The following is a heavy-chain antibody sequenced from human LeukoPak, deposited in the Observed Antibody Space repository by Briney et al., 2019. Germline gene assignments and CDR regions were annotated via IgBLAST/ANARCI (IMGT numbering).Heavy chain of an antibody. Sequence: GGSLRLSCAASGFTFSSYGMSWVRQAPGKGLEWVSAISGSGGSTYYADSVKGRFTISRDNSKNTLYLQMNSLRAEDTAVYYCAVSGSYSRASDIWGQGTMVTVSS. CDR1: GFTFSSYG. CDR2: ISGSGGST. V-gene: IGHV3-23*01. CDR3: AVSGSYSRASDI. D-gene: IGHD1-26*01. J-gene: IGHJ3*02.